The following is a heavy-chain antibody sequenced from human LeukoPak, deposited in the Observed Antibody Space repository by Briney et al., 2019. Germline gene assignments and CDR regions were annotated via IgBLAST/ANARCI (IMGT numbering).Heavy chain of an antibody. CDR1: GYTFTGYY. D-gene: IGHD3-22*01. V-gene: IGHV1-2*02. Sequence: ASVKVSCKASGYTFTGYYMHWVRQAPGQGLEWMGWINPNSGGTNYAQKFQGRVTMTRDTSISTAYVELSRLRSDDTAVYYCARVGSSGRRSWFDPWGQGTLVTVSS. CDR3: ARVGSSGRRSWFDP. CDR2: INPNSGGT. J-gene: IGHJ5*02.